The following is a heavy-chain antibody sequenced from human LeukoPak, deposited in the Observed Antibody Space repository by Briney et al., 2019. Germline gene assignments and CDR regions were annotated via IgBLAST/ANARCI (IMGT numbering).Heavy chain of an antibody. Sequence: SETLSLTCTVSGGSISSSSYYWGWIRQPPGKGLEWIGSIYYSGSTYYNPSLKSRVTISVDTSKNQFSLKLSSVTAADTGVYYCARWGIVVVPAAIFFNWFDPWGQGTLVTVSS. CDR3: ARWGIVVVPAAIFFNWFDP. CDR1: GGSISSSSYY. CDR2: IYYSGST. D-gene: IGHD2-2*02. V-gene: IGHV4-39*01. J-gene: IGHJ5*02.